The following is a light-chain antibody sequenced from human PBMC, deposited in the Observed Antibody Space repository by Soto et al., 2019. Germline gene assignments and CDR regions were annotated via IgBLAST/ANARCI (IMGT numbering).Light chain of an antibody. CDR1: SSNIGRNS. CDR2: RNN. Sequence: QAVMTQPPSASGTPGQRVTISCSGSSSNIGRNSVNWYQQFPGTAPKLLIYRNNQRPSGVPDRFSGSKSATSASLAISGLQSEDEADYYCSAWDSSLSAYVFGTGTKLTVL. J-gene: IGLJ1*01. CDR3: SAWDSSLSAYV. V-gene: IGLV1-44*01.